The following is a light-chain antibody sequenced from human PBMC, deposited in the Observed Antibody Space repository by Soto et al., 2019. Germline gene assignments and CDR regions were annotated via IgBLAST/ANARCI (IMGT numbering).Light chain of an antibody. V-gene: IGKV3-20*01. Sequence: EIVLTQSPGTLSLSPGERASLSCRASQSVSSSYLAWYQQKPGQAPRHLIYGASSRATGIPDRFGGGGSGTDFTLTISRLEPEDFAVYYCQQYGSSRTFGQGTKVDI. CDR2: GAS. CDR3: QQYGSSRT. J-gene: IGKJ1*01. CDR1: QSVSSSY.